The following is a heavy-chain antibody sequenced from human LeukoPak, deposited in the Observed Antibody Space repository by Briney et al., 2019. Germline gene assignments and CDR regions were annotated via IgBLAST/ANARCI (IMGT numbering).Heavy chain of an antibody. Sequence: ASVKVSCKASGYTFTGYYMHWVRQAPGQGLEWMGWINPNSGGTNYAQKFQGRVTMTRDTSISTAYMELSRLRSDDTAVYYCAGGPDCSSTSCYCDYWGQGTLVTVSS. CDR3: AGGPDCSSTSCYCDY. CDR2: INPNSGGT. CDR1: GYTFTGYY. D-gene: IGHD2-2*01. V-gene: IGHV1-2*02. J-gene: IGHJ4*02.